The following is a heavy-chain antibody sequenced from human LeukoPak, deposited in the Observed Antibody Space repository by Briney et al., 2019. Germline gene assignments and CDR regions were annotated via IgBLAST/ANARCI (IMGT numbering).Heavy chain of an antibody. CDR1: GYTFTDNH. J-gene: IGHJ5*02. CDR3: ARELLYSSTSHNWFDP. V-gene: IGHV1-2*02. Sequence: ASVKVSCKASGYTFTDNHLYWVRQAPGQGLEWMGWIDPNSGGPNYAQKFQGGVTLARDTSISTAYMDLSSLRSEDTAVYYCARELLYSSTSHNWFDPWGQGTLVTVSS. CDR2: IDPNSGGP. D-gene: IGHD2-2*01.